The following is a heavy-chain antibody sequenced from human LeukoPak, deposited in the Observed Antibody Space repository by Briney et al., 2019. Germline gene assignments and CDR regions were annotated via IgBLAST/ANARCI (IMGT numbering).Heavy chain of an antibody. Sequence: VSVKVSCKASGYTFSNYGISWVRQAPGQGFEWMGWISAYNGNTNSAQKPQGRVTMTTDTSTSTAYMELRSLRSDDTAVYYCARGAQWELRGGPLQHLDYWGQGTLVTVSS. CDR3: ARGAQWELRGGPLQHLDY. D-gene: IGHD1-26*01. CDR2: ISAYNGNT. J-gene: IGHJ4*02. CDR1: GYTFSNYG. V-gene: IGHV1-18*01.